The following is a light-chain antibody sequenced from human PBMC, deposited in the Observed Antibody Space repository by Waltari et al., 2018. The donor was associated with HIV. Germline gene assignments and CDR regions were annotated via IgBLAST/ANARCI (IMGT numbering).Light chain of an antibody. J-gene: IGLJ3*02. CDR1: SGHSNYA. CDR2: RNSDGSH. CDR3: QTWDTGPWV. Sequence: QLILTQSPSASASLGAAVKLTCILSSGHSNYAIAWHQHQPEKGPRFLMKRNSDGSHSKGGGSTDRFSGSSAGAERYLSISSLQSEDEADYYCQTWDTGPWVFGGGTKLTVL. V-gene: IGLV4-69*02.